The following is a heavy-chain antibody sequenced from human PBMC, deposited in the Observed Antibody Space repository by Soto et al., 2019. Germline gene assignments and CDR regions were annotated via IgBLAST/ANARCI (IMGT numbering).Heavy chain of an antibody. D-gene: IGHD6-19*01. V-gene: IGHV3-23*01. J-gene: IGHJ5*02. CDR3: ATSWYSSDLDP. CDR1: GFTFSSYA. CDR2: ISGSGGST. Sequence: GGSLRLSCAASGFTFSSYAMSWVRQAPGKGLEWVAAISGSGGSTYYADSVKGRFTISRDNAKNPLYLQMDSLRVEDTAVYYCATSWYSSDLDPWGQGILVTVSS.